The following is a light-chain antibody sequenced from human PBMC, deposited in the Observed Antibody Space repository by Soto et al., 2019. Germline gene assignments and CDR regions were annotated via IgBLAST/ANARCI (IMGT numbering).Light chain of an antibody. J-gene: IGLJ2*01. V-gene: IGLV2-8*01. CDR2: EVS. CDR3: SSFAGGNNLL. Sequence: QSALTQPPSASGSPGQSVTISCTGTSSDVGGYNFVSWYQQHPGKAPKLLIYEVSKRPSGVPDRFSGSKSDNTASLTVSGLQAEDEADYYCSSFAGGNNLLCGGGTKLTVL. CDR1: SSDVGGYNF.